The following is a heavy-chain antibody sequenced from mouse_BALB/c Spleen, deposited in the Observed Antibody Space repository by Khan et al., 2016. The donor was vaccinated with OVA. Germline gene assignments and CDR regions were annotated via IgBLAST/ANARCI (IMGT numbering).Heavy chain of an antibody. Sequence: EVELVESVGDLVKPGGSLKLSCAASGFTFSSFGMSWIRQTPDKRLEWVATISSGGSYTYYPDSVKGRFTISRDNAKNTLYLQMSSLKSEDTAMYYCARQYSNSFFEYWGQGTTLTVSS. CDR1: GFTFSSFG. D-gene: IGHD2-5*01. CDR3: ARQYSNSFFEY. V-gene: IGHV5-6*01. CDR2: ISSGGSYT. J-gene: IGHJ2*01.